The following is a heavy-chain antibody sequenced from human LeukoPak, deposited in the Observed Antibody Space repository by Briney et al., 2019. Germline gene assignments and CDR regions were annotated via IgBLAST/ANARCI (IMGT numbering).Heavy chain of an antibody. D-gene: IGHD3-10*01. CDR3: ARDLTIRVRGVIIYFDY. V-gene: IGHV3-7*03. CDR2: IKQDGSEK. Sequence: PGGPLRLSCAASGFTFSSYWMSWVRQAPGKGLEWVANIKQDGSEKYYVDSVKGRFTISRDNAKNSLYLQMNSLRAEDTAVYYCARDLTIRVRGVIIYFDYWGQGTLVTVSS. J-gene: IGHJ4*02. CDR1: GFTFSSYW.